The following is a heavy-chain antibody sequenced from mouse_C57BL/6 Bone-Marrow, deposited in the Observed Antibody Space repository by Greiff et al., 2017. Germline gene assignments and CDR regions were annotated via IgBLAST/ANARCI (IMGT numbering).Heavy chain of an antibody. J-gene: IGHJ4*01. Sequence: QVHVKQSGAELVKPGASVKISCKASGYAFSSYWMNWVKQRPGKGLEWIGQIYPGDGDTNYNGKFKGKATLTADKSSRTTYMQLSNLTSEDSAVYFCASSFYGNYAMDDWGQGTSVTVTS. CDR2: IYPGDGDT. D-gene: IGHD2-10*01. CDR1: GYAFSSYW. CDR3: ASSFYGNYAMDD. V-gene: IGHV1-80*01.